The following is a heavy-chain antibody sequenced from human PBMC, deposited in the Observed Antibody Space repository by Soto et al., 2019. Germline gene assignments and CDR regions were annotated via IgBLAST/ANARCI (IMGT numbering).Heavy chain of an antibody. CDR3: ARAPGIWFGEPHGDYGMDV. CDR1: GFTFSSYS. Sequence: SLRLSCAASGFTFSSYSVNWVRQAPGKGLEWVSYISSSSSTIYYADSVKGRFTISRDNAKNSLYLQMNSLRDEDTAVYYCARAPGIWFGEPHGDYGMDVWGQGTSVTVSS. D-gene: IGHD3-10*01. V-gene: IGHV3-48*02. CDR2: ISSSSSTI. J-gene: IGHJ6*02.